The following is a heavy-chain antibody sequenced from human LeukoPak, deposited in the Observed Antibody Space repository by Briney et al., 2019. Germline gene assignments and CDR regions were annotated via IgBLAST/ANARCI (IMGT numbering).Heavy chain of an antibody. CDR1: GGSISSYY. J-gene: IGHJ6*02. V-gene: IGHV4-59*01. CDR3: ARGTVAGSKPYYYYGMDV. CDR2: IYYSAST. Sequence: SETQSLTCTVSGGSISSYYWSWIRQPPGKGLEWIGYIYYSASTNYNPSLKSRVTISVDTSKNQFSLKLSSVTAADTAVYYCARGTVAGSKPYYYYGMDVWGQGTTVTVPS. D-gene: IGHD6-19*01.